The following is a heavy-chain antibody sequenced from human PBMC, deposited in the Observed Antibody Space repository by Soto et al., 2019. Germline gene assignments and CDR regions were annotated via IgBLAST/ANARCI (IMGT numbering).Heavy chain of an antibody. CDR3: AKELRITFGGVKDAFDI. CDR2: VSDGGSNK. V-gene: IGHV3-30*18. J-gene: IGHJ3*02. CDR1: GFTFSSYA. D-gene: IGHD3-16*01. Sequence: PLRLSCTASGFTFSSYAMRLVRQYPVKLLEWVAVVSDGGSNKYYADSVKGRFTISRDNSKNTLYLQMNSLRAEDTAVYYCAKELRITFGGVKDAFDIWGQGTMVTVSS.